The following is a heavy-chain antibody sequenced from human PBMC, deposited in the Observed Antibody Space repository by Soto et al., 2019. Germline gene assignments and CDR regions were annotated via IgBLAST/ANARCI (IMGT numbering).Heavy chain of an antibody. V-gene: IGHV3-23*01. CDR1: GGKVSRYA. D-gene: IGHD3-22*01. J-gene: IGHJ4*02. Sequence: VTISYARCGGKVSRYAITWVHQDQGKGLEWVSTISASGGTTYYADSVKGRFTISRDNSKNTLYLQMSSLRAEDMAVYYCTVLGPYYDSSGYYPSYSAYWVQGSLVTVSS. CDR2: ISASGGTT. CDR3: TVLGPYYDSSGYYPSYSAY.